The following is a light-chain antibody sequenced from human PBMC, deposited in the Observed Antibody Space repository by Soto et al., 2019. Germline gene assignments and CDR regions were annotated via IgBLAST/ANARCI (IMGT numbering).Light chain of an antibody. J-gene: IGKJ1*01. CDR2: DAS. Sequence: EIVLTQSPGTLSLSPGERATLSCRASQSVSNNYLAWYQQKPGQAPRLLIYDASNRATGIPARFSGSGSGTDFTLTISSLQSEDFAIYYCQQYNNWPWTFGQGTKVDIK. CDR1: QSVSNN. CDR3: QQYNNWPWT. V-gene: IGKV3D-15*01.